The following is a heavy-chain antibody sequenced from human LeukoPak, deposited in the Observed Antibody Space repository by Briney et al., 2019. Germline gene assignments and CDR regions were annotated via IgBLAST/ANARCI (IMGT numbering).Heavy chain of an antibody. CDR2: MYTSGST. CDR1: GCSISSGDYY. J-gene: IGHJ6*03. V-gene: IGHV4-61*02. D-gene: IGHD2-21*01. Sequence: SETLSLTCTVSGCSISSGDYYWSWIRQPAGKELEWISRMYTSGSTNYNPSLKSRVTISLDTSKNQFFLKLGSVTAADTAVYYCARVFWSRYYYIDVWGKGTTVTVSS. CDR3: ARVFWSRYYYIDV.